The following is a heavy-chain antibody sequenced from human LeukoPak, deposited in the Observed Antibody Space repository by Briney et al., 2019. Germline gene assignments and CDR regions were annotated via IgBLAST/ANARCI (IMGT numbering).Heavy chain of an antibody. CDR1: GGSISSSSYY. CDR3: ARLNGGIERDY. J-gene: IGHJ4*02. D-gene: IGHD4-23*01. V-gene: IGHV4-39*01. CDR2: IYYSGST. Sequence: PSETLSLTCTVSGGSISSSSYYWGWIRQPPGKGLEWIGSIYYSGSTYYNPSLKSRVTMSVDTSKNQFSLKLSSVTAADTAVYYCARLNGGIERDYWGQGTLVTVSS.